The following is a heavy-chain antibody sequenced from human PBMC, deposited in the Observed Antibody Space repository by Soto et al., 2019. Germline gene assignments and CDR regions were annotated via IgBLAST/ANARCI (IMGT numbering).Heavy chain of an antibody. Sequence: EVQLVESGGGLVQPGGSLKLSCAASGFTFSGSAMHWVRQASGKGLEWVGRIRSKANSYATAYAASVKGRFTISRDDSKNTAYLQMNSLKTEDTAVYDCTRRLAAAGTLDYWGQGTLVTVSS. CDR2: IRSKANSYAT. D-gene: IGHD6-13*01. CDR3: TRRLAAAGTLDY. V-gene: IGHV3-73*01. J-gene: IGHJ4*02. CDR1: GFTFSGSA.